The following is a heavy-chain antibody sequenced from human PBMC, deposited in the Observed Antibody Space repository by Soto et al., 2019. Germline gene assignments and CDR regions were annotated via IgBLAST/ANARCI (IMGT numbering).Heavy chain of an antibody. Sequence: AGGSLRLSCAASGFTFSSYWMHWVRQAPGKGLVWVSRINSDGSSTSYADSVKGRFTISRDNAKNTLYLQMNSLRAEDTAVYYWARAGEKIRGELLENFFNWGAQGPLVTVSS. J-gene: IGHJ4*02. CDR1: GFTFSSYW. V-gene: IGHV3-74*01. CDR2: INSDGSST. CDR3: ARAGEKIRGELLENFFNW. D-gene: IGHD7-27*01.